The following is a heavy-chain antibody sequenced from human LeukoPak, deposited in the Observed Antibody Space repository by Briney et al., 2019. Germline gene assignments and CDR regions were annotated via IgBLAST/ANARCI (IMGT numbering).Heavy chain of an antibody. CDR1: GYPLNSGYY. CDR3: ARVTYSIFDY. CDR2: LYHSGST. Sequence: LETPFLPCIVSGYPLNSGYYWGRVRPPPREGLGWIANLYHSGSTYYNPSLKSRVTISVDTSKNQFSLKLSSVTAADTAVYYCARVTYSIFDYWGQGTLVTVSS. J-gene: IGHJ4*02. D-gene: IGHD2-21*01. V-gene: IGHV4-38-2*02.